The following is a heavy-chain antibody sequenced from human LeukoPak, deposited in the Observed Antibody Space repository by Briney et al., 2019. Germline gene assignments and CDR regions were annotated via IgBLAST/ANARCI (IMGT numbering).Heavy chain of an antibody. J-gene: IGHJ6*02. CDR1: GYTFTTYY. D-gene: IGHD1/OR15-1a*01. Sequence: ASVKVSCKASGYTFTTYYMHWVRQAPGQGLEWMGIINPSGGSTCYPQKFQGRVTMTRDTSTSTVYMELSSLRSEDTAVYYCARDPAGTTHPEYYYGMDVWGQGTTVTVSS. CDR2: INPSGGST. V-gene: IGHV1-46*01. CDR3: ARDPAGTTHPEYYYGMDV.